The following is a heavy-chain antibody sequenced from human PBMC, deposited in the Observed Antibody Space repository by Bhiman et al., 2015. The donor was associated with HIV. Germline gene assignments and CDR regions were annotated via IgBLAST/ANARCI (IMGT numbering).Heavy chain of an antibody. CDR1: GFPFSKYD. CDR2: IDTAGDT. D-gene: IGHD6-13*01. CDR3: ARVLDSSLGSYGMDV. Sequence: EVQLVESGGGLVQPGGSLRLSCAASGFPFSKYDMHWVRQAPGKGLEWVSGIDTAGDTYYPASVKGRFTISRENAKNSLYLQMNSLRAGDTAVYYCARVLDSSLGSYGMDVWGQGTTVSVSS. V-gene: IGHV3-13*01. J-gene: IGHJ6*02.